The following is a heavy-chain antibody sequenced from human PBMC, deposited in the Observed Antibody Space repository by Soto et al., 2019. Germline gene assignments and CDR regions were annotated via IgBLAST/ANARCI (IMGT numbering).Heavy chain of an antibody. V-gene: IGHV3-23*01. CDR3: AKDAAPYSSGWYFQGEEDY. D-gene: IGHD6-19*01. CDR2: ISGSGGST. J-gene: IGHJ4*02. CDR1: GFTFSSYA. Sequence: EVQLLESGGGLVQPGGSLRLSCAASGFTFSSYAMSWVRQAPGKGLEWVSAISGSGGSTYYADSVKGRFTISRDNSKNTLYLQMNSLRGEDTAVYYCAKDAAPYSSGWYFQGEEDYWGQGTLVTVSS.